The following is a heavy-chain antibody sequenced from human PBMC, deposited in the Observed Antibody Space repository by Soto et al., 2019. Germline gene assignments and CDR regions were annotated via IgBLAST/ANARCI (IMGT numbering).Heavy chain of an antibody. Sequence: EVQLVESGGGLVQPGGSLRLSCAASGFSFSRYSMNWVRQAPGKGLEWVSYIGNSTNTMYYADSVKGRFTISRDNAKNSLYLQMNSLRDDDTAVYYCVGAGHSFYWGQGTLVTVSS. CDR1: GFSFSRYS. V-gene: IGHV3-48*02. CDR2: IGNSTNTM. J-gene: IGHJ4*02. CDR3: VGAGHSFY. D-gene: IGHD6-19*01.